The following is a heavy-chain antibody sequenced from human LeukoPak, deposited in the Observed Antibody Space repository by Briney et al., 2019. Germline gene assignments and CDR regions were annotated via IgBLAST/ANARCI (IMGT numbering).Heavy chain of an antibody. D-gene: IGHD5-12*01. CDR3: ALVDGYSNKN. V-gene: IGHV3-7*01. CDR1: GFTFNTYT. J-gene: IGHJ4*02. CDR2: IKQDGSEK. Sequence: GGSLRLSCVASGFTFNTYTLNWVRQAPGKGLECVANIKQDGSEKYYVDSVKGRFTISRDNAKNSLYLQMNSLRAEDTAVYYCALVDGYSNKNWGQGTLVTVSS.